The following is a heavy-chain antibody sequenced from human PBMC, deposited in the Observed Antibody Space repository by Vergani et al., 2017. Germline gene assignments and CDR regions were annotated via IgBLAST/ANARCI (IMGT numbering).Heavy chain of an antibody. CDR2: IKQDGSEK. V-gene: IGHV3-7*01. CDR3: ARDRFNLYYYSGMDV. Sequence: EVQLVESGGGLVQPGGSLRLSCAASGFTFSSYWMSWVRQAPGKGLEWVANIKQDGSEKYYVDSVKGRFTISRDNAKNSLYLQMNSLRAEDTAVYYCARDRFNLYYYSGMDVWGQGTTVTVSS. D-gene: IGHD1-14*01. J-gene: IGHJ6*02. CDR1: GFTFSSYW.